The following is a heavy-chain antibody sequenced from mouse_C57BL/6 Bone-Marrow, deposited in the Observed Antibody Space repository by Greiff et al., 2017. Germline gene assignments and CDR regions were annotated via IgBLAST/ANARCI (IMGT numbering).Heavy chain of an antibody. CDR3: AFAPDY. CDR1: GYTFTDYY. J-gene: IGHJ2*01. Sequence: VQLQQSGPELVKPGASVKISCKASGYTFTDYYMNWVKQSHGKSLEWIGDINPNNGGTSYNQKFKGKATLTVDKSSSTAYMELRSLTSEDSAVYYCAFAPDYWGQGTTLTVSS. V-gene: IGHV1-26*01. CDR2: INPNNGGT.